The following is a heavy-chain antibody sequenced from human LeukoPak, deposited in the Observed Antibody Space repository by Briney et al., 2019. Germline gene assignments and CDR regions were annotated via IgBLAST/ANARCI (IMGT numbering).Heavy chain of an antibody. V-gene: IGHV1-69*05. CDR3: ARARDYYDSSGYGAFDI. J-gene: IGHJ3*02. CDR2: IIPIFGTA. D-gene: IGHD3-22*01. Sequence: SVKVSCKASGGTFSSYAISWVRQAPGQGLEWMGGIIPIFGTANYAQKFQGRVTITTDESTSTAYMELSSLRSEDTAVYYCARARDYYDSSGYGAFDIWGQGTMVTVSS. CDR1: GGTFSSYA.